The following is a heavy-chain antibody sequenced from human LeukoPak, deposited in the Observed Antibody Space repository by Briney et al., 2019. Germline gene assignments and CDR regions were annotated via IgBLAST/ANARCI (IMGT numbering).Heavy chain of an antibody. Sequence: GGSLRLSCVASGFTFSSYAMSWVRQAPGKGLEWVSVLSGGDDTFYADSVEGRFTISRDSSKNTLYLQMNSLRAEDTAIYYCAKSEGRNSVNYWGRYYFHSWGQGTLVTVSS. D-gene: IGHD1-26*01. J-gene: IGHJ4*02. CDR1: GFTFSSYA. CDR3: AKSEGRNSVNYWGRYYFHS. CDR2: LSGGDDT. V-gene: IGHV3-23*01.